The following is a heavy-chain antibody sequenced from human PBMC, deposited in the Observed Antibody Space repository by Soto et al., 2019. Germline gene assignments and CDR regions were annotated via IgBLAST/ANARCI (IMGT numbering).Heavy chain of an antibody. D-gene: IGHD3-9*01. CDR1: GYNFANYW. J-gene: IGHJ4*02. CDR2: IYPGNSDT. V-gene: IGHV5-51*01. Sequence: ELQLVQSGAEVKKPGESLKISCKGSGYNFANYWIGWVRQMPGKGLEWMGIIYPGNSDTRYSPSFQGQVTISADTSISTAYLEWSSLKDSDTAIYYCARHVYYDVLKKNYWGQGTLVTVSS. CDR3: ARHVYYDVLKKNY.